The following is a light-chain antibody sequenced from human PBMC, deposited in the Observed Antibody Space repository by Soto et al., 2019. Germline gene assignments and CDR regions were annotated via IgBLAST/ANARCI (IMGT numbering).Light chain of an antibody. CDR3: LQDYNYPRT. Sequence: AIQMTQSPSSLSASVGDRVTITSRASQGIRSDLGWYQQKPGKAPKVLIYAESSLQRGVPSRFSGSGSGTDLTLTISSLQPEDFATYYCLQDYNYPRTFGQGTKVEIK. CDR2: AES. J-gene: IGKJ1*01. CDR1: QGIRSD. V-gene: IGKV1-6*01.